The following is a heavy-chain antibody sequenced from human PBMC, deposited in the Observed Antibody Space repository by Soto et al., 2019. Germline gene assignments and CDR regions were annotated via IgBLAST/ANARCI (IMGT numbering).Heavy chain of an antibody. Sequence: GESLKISCKGSGYSFTSYWIGWVRQMPGKGLEWMGIIYPGDSDTRYSPSFRGQVTISADKSISTAYLQWSSLKASDTAMYYCARRISSGWYYYYGMDVWGQGTTVTVSS. CDR2: IYPGDSDT. V-gene: IGHV5-51*01. CDR1: GYSFTSYW. J-gene: IGHJ6*02. CDR3: ARRISSGWYYYYGMDV. D-gene: IGHD6-19*01.